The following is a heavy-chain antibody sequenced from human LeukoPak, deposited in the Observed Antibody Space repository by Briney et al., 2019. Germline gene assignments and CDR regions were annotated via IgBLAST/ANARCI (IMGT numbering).Heavy chain of an antibody. D-gene: IGHD1-1*01. CDR3: TRQGQLGIGTDY. CDR2: IRSKANSYAT. Sequence: PGGSLRLSCAASGFTFSGSAMHWVRQASGKGLEWVGRIRSKANSYATAYAASVKGRFTISRDDSKNTAYLQMNSLNTEDTAVYYCTRQGQLGIGTDYWGQGTLVTVSS. V-gene: IGHV3-73*01. J-gene: IGHJ4*02. CDR1: GFTFSGSA.